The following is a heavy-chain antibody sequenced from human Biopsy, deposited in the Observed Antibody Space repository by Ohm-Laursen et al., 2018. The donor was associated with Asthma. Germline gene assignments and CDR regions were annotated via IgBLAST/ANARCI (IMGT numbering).Heavy chain of an antibody. CDR2: IFFDGSNK. Sequence: SLRLSCAASGFSFSNYGVHWVRQAPGKGLEWVAGIFFDGSNKYYADSVKGRFTISRDNSKDTLYLQVNSLRGDDTAVYYCARGKTWGRSYYFDYWGQGTLVTVSS. J-gene: IGHJ4*02. CDR3: ARGKTWGRSYYFDY. V-gene: IGHV3-30*03. CDR1: GFSFSNYG. D-gene: IGHD6-6*01.